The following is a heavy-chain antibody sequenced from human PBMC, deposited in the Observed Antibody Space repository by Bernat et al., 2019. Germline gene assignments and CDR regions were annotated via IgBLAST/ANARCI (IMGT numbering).Heavy chain of an antibody. D-gene: IGHD3-3*01. J-gene: IGHJ6*03. V-gene: IGHV5-10-1*03. CDR2: IDPSDSYT. CDR3: ARADYDFWSGYRYYYYMDV. CDR1: GYSFTSYW. Sequence: EVQLVQSGAEVKKPGESLRTSCKGSGYSFTSYWISWVRQMPGKGLEWMGRIDPSDSYTNSSPTFQGNVNISADKSISTAYLQWSSHKASDTDMYYCARADYDFWSGYRYYYYMDVWGKGTTVTVSS.